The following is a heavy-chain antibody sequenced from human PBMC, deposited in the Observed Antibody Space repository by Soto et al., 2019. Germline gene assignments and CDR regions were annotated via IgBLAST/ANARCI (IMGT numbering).Heavy chain of an antibody. J-gene: IGHJ6*02. CDR1: GGSFSCYY. CDR2: INHSGST. CDR3: ARGTRFLEWLLYYYGMDV. D-gene: IGHD3-3*01. Sequence: SETLSLTCAVYGGSFSCYYWSWIRQPPGKGLEWIGEINHSGSTNYNPSLKSRVTISVDTSKNQFSLKLSSVTAADTAVYYCARGTRFLEWLLYYYGMDVWGQGTTVTVSS. V-gene: IGHV4-34*01.